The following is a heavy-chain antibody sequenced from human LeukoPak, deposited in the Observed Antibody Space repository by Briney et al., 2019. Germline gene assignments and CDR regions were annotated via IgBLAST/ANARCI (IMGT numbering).Heavy chain of an antibody. CDR1: GGTFSSYA. CDR2: IIPILGIA. D-gene: IGHD3-22*01. Sequence: EATVKVSCKASGGTFSSYAISWVRQAPGQGLEWMGRIIPILGIANYAQKFQGRVTITADKSTNTAYMELSSLRSEDTAVYYCASRTHDSSGSYYYYYGMDVWGQGTTVTVSS. J-gene: IGHJ6*02. CDR3: ASRTHDSSGSYYYYYGMDV. V-gene: IGHV1-69*04.